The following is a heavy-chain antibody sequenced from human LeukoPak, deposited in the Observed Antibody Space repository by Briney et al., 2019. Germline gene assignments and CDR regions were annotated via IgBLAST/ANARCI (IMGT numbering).Heavy chain of an antibody. CDR3: ARGLRYSSGTNWFDP. J-gene: IGHJ5*02. V-gene: IGHV3-66*01. CDR1: GFTVSSNY. D-gene: IGHD6-19*01. CDR2: IYIGGDT. Sequence: PGGSLRLSCAASGFTVSSNYMTWVRQAPGKGLEWASVIYIGGDTYYADSVKGRFTISRDNSKNTVYLQMNSLRAEDTAVYYCARGLRYSSGTNWFDPWGQGTLVTVSS.